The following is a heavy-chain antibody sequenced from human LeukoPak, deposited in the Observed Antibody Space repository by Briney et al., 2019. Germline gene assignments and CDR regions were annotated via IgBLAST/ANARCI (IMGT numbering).Heavy chain of an antibody. CDR2: ISGSGGST. V-gene: IGHV3-23*01. J-gene: IGHJ4*02. CDR1: GFTFSSYW. CDR3: AKDLDSRFYFDY. Sequence: GGSLRLSCAASGFTFSSYWMSWVRQAPGKGLEWVSAISGSGGSTYYADSVKGRFTISRDNSKNTLYLQMNSLRAEDTAVYYCAKDLDSRFYFDYWGQGTLVTVSS. D-gene: IGHD3-22*01.